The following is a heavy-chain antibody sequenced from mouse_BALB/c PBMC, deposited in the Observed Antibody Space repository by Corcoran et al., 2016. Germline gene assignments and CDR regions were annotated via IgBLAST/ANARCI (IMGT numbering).Heavy chain of an antibody. J-gene: IGHJ4*01. Sequence: QIQLVQSGPELKKPGETVKISCKASGYTFTNYGMNWVKQAPGKGLKWMGWINTYTGEPTYADDFNGRFAFSLETSASTAYLQINNLKNEDMATYFCAREPYAMDYWGQGTSVNVST. CDR1: GYTFTNYG. CDR2: INTYTGEP. CDR3: AREPYAMDY. V-gene: IGHV9-1*02.